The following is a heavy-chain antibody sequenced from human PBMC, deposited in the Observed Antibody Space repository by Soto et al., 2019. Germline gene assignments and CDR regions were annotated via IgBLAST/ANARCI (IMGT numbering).Heavy chain of an antibody. CDR3: ASGRKWLVLRYYYYGMDV. CDR1: GFTFSSYA. V-gene: IGHV3-30-3*01. J-gene: IGHJ6*02. Sequence: QVQLVESGGGVVQPGRSLRLSCAASGFTFSSYAMHWVRQAPGKGLEWVAVISDDGSNKYYADSVKGRFTISRDNSKNAQYLQMNSLRAEDTAVYYCASGRKWLVLRYYYYGMDVWGQGTTVTVSS. D-gene: IGHD6-19*01. CDR2: ISDDGSNK.